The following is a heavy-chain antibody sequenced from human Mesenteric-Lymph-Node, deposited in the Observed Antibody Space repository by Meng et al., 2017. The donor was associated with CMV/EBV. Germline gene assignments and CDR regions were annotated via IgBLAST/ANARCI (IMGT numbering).Heavy chain of an antibody. CDR3: AKASCSSTSCGFDY. V-gene: IGHV3-7*03. CDR1: AFTFSSYC. CDR2: IKQDGTEK. J-gene: IGHJ4*02. Sequence: GESLKISCASSAFTFSSYCMSWVRQAPGKGLEWVANIKQDGTEKFYVDSVKGRFTISRDNAKNSLYLQMNSLRAEDTALYYCAKASCSSTSCGFDYWGQGTLVTVSS. D-gene: IGHD2-2*01.